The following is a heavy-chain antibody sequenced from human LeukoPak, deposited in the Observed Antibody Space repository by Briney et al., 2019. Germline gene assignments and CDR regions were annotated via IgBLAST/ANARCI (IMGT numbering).Heavy chain of an antibody. J-gene: IGHJ4*02. D-gene: IGHD2-2*01. CDR1: GFTFSTYA. CDR2: ISGSGDST. Sequence: GGSLRLSCAASGFTFSTYAMSWVRQAPGKGLEWVSAISGSGDSTYYADSMKGRFTISRDNSKNTLHLQMNSLRAEDSAVYYCAKATKTLGYCASSSCYAPDYWGQGTLVTVSS. V-gene: IGHV3-23*01. CDR3: AKATKTLGYCASSSCYAPDY.